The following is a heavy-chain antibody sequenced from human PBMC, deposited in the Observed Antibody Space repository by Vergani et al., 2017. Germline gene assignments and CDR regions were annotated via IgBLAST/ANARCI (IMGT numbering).Heavy chain of an antibody. Sequence: EVQLVESGGGLVKPGGSLRLSCAASGFTFSSYSMNWVRQAPGKGLEWVSSISSSSSYIYYADSVKGRFTISRDNAKNSLYLQMNSLRAEDTAVYYCAREIIAAAGTYDFDYWGQGTLVTVSS. CDR3: AREIIAAAGTYDFDY. J-gene: IGHJ4*02. CDR1: GFTFSSYS. CDR2: ISSSSSYI. D-gene: IGHD6-13*01. V-gene: IGHV3-21*01.